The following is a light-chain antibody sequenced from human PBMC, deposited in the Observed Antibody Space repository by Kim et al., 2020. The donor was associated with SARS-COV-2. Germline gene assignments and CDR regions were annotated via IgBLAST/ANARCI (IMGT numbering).Light chain of an antibody. CDR2: DAS. CDR3: MQYDDLPYT. CDR1: QDNSYL. V-gene: IGKV1-33*01. Sequence: GDRPTLTCQATQDNSYLLNWYQQKPGNAPKVVIADASNLQSGAPSRFSGSGSGTEFTFSINNLQPEDIATYYCMQYDDLPYTFGRGTKLEI. J-gene: IGKJ2*01.